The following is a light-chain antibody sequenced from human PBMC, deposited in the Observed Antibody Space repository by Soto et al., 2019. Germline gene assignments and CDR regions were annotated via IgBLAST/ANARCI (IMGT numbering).Light chain of an antibody. J-gene: IGKJ1*01. CDR2: CAA. CDR1: QSVLYSSNNKNY. V-gene: IGKV4-1*01. CDR3: QQYYSTPRT. Sequence: DIVMTQSPDSLAVSLGERATINCKSSQSVLYSSNNKNYLAWYQQKPGQPPKLLIYCAATRESGVPDRFSGSGSVTDFTLTISSLQAEDVAVYYCQQYYSTPRTFGQGTKLESK.